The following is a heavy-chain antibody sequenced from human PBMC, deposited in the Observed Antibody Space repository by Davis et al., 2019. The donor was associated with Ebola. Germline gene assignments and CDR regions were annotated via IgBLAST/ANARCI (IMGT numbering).Heavy chain of an antibody. CDR1: GFTFSNSI. CDR2: ISFDELSK. D-gene: IGHD3-9*01. Sequence: GESLKISCAASGFTFSNSIFHWVRQAPGKGLEWVAGISFDELSKYYADSVKDRFSISSDKSKNMVYLEMNSLRAEDTAVYYCAKGPVTQVTGYYFDSWGQGTLVTVSS. J-gene: IGHJ4*02. CDR3: AKGPVTQVTGYYFDS. V-gene: IGHV3-30*01.